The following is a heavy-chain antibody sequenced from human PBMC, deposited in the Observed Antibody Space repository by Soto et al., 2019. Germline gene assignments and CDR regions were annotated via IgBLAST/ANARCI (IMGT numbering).Heavy chain of an antibody. CDR2: IYNSGST. CDR1: GGSISSYY. J-gene: IGHJ3*02. D-gene: IGHD3-22*01. Sequence: SETLSLTCTVSGGSISSYYWSLIRQPPGKGLEWIGYIYNSGSTNYNPSLKSRVTISVDTSKNQFSLKLSSVTAADTAVYYCARLGYDDSSGYYPYGALDIWGQGTMVTVSS. V-gene: IGHV4-59*01. CDR3: ARLGYDDSSGYYPYGALDI.